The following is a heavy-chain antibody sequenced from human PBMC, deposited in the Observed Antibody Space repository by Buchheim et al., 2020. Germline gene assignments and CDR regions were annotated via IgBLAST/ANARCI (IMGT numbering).Heavy chain of an antibody. CDR3: AKDSDRWFGELHWFDP. CDR1: GFTFSSYA. D-gene: IGHD3-10*01. Sequence: EVQLLESGGGLVQPGGSLRLSCAASGFTFSSYAMSWVRQAPGKGLEWVSAISGSGGSTYYADSVQGRFTISRANSKNTLYLPMNSLRAEDTAVYYCAKDSDRWFGELHWFDPWGQGTL. J-gene: IGHJ5*02. CDR2: ISGSGGST. V-gene: IGHV3-23*01.